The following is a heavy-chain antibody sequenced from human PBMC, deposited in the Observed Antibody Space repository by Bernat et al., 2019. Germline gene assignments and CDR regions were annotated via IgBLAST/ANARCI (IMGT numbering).Heavy chain of an antibody. Sequence: QVQLQQWGAGLLKPSETLSLTCAVYGGSFSGYYWSWIRQPPGKWLEWIGEINHRGSTDYNPSLKSRVTISVDTSKNQFSLKLSSVTAADTAVYYCARGYDDFGSGYFYYYYGMDVWGQGTTVTVSS. CDR2: INHRGST. D-gene: IGHD3-3*01. J-gene: IGHJ6*02. V-gene: IGHV4-34*01. CDR3: ARGYDDFGSGYFYYYYGMDV. CDR1: GGSFSGYY.